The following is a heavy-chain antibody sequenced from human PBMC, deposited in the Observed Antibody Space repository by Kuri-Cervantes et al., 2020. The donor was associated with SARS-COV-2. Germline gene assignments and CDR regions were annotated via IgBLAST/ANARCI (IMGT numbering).Heavy chain of an antibody. V-gene: IGHV4-59*08. CDR2: IYYSGST. D-gene: IGHD1-26*01. CDR3: ARHPGTGGGATRPLPNWFDP. Sequence: SETLSLTCTVSGGSISSYYWSWIRQPPGKGLEWIGYIYYSGSTNYNPSLKSRVTISIDTSKNQFSLKLSSVTAADTAVYYCARHPGTGGGATRPLPNWFDPWGQGTLVTVSS. J-gene: IGHJ5*02. CDR1: GGSISSYY.